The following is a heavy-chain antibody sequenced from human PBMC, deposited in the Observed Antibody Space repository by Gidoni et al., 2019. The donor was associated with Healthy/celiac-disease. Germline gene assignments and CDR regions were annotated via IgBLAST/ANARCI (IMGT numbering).Heavy chain of an antibody. D-gene: IGHD3-3*01. V-gene: IGHV3-30-3*01. CDR2: ISYDGSNK. J-gene: IGHJ6*02. CDR3: ARGPYDFWSGYYLPYYYYGMDV. CDR1: GFTFSRYA. Sequence: VVQPGRSLRPSCAASGFTFSRYAMDWARQAPGKGLEWVAVISYDGSNKYYADSVKGRFTISRDNSKNTLYLQMNSLRAEDTAVYYCARGPYDFWSGYYLPYYYYGMDVWGQGTTVTVSS.